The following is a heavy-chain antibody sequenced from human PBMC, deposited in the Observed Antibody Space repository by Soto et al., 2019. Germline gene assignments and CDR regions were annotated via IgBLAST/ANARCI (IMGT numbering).Heavy chain of an antibody. J-gene: IGHJ5*02. V-gene: IGHV1-18*01. CDR3: ARDRGVDTAMAAGWFDP. Sequence: ASVKVSCKASGYTFTSYGISWVRQAPGQGLEWMGWINAYNGNTNYAQKLQGRVTMTTDTSTSTAYMELRSLRSDDTAVYYCARDRGVDTAMAAGWFDPWGQGTLVTVSS. D-gene: IGHD5-18*01. CDR1: GYTFTSYG. CDR2: INAYNGNT.